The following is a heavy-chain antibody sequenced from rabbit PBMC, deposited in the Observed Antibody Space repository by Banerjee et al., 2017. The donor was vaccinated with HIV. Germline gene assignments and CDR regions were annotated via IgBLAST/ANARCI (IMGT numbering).Heavy chain of an antibody. CDR3: ARGGVASTYYTYAFDP. V-gene: IGHV1S45*01. Sequence: QEQLEESGGDLVKPEGSLTLTCTASGFSFSGSYWICWVRQAPGKGLEWIGCIGAGGSSVYYASWAKGRFTITKTSSTTVTLQMTSLTAADTATYFCARGGVASTYYTYAFDPWGPGTLVTVS. CDR2: IGAGGSSV. CDR1: GFSFSGSYW. D-gene: IGHD8-1*01. J-gene: IGHJ2*01.